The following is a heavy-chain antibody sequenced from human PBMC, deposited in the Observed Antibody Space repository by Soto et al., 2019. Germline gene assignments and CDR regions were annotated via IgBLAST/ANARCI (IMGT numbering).Heavy chain of an antibody. D-gene: IGHD2-15*01. J-gene: IGHJ4*01. V-gene: IGHV3-74*01. CDR3: TTDSYSAMMVVRFDY. Sequence: TGGSLRLSCAASGFTFSNYWMHWVRQAPGKGLLWVSRINPDGSSTSYADSVKDRFTISRDNAENTLFLQMNSLKTEDTGIYYCTTDSYSAMMVVRFDYWGHGTLVTVSS. CDR1: GFTFSNYW. CDR2: INPDGSST.